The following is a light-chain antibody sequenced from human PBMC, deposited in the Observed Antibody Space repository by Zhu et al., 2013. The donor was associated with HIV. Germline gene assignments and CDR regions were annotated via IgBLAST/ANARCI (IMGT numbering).Light chain of an antibody. V-gene: IGKV1-17*03. CDR2: AAS. CDR3: QQYYTYLWT. CDR1: QDIGNY. J-gene: IGKJ1*01. Sequence: DIQMTQSPSAMSASVGDRITITCRASQDIGNYLVWFQQKPGQAPKRLIYAASSLHTGVPSRFSGSGSGTDFTLTISCLQSEDFATYYCQQYYTYLWTFGQGTKVEIK.